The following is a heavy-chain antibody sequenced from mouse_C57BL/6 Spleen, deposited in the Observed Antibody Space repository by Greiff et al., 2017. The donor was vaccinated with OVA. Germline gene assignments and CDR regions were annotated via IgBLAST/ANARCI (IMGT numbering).Heavy chain of an antibody. Sequence: VQLQQSGAELVRPGTSVKVSCKASGYAFTNYLIEWVKQRPGQGLEWIGVINPGSGGTNYNEKFKGKATLTADKSSSTAYMQLSSLTSEDSAVYFCARGVNYYGSSYDYWGQGTTLTVSS. V-gene: IGHV1-54*01. CDR2: INPGSGGT. CDR3: ARGVNYYGSSYDY. CDR1: GYAFTNYL. J-gene: IGHJ2*01. D-gene: IGHD1-1*01.